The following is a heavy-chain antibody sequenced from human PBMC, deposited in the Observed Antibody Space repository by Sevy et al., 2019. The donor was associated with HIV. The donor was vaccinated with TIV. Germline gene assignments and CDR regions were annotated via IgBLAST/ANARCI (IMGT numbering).Heavy chain of an antibody. V-gene: IGHV3-7*03. D-gene: IGHD2-2*01. CDR1: GFTFSNYW. CDR2: IKKDGSEK. Sequence: GGSLRLSCAASGFTFSNYWMSWVRQAPGKVLEWVANIKKDGSEKYYVDSVKGRFTISRDNAKNSLFLQMNSLRAEDTALYYCARDCSSTSCLWGLDVWGQGTTVTVSS. J-gene: IGHJ6*02. CDR3: ARDCSSTSCLWGLDV.